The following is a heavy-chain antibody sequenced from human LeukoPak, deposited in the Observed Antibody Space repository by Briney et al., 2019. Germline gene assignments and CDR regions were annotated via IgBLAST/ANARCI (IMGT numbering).Heavy chain of an antibody. CDR2: IRYDGSNK. CDR1: GFTFSSYG. CDR3: ANLHSSSWYLDYFDY. V-gene: IGHV3-30*02. Sequence: PGGSLRLSCAASGFTFSSYGMHWVCHAPGKGLEWVAFIRYDGSNKYYADSVKGRFTISRDNSKNTLYLQMNSLRAEDTAVYYCANLHSSSWYLDYFDYWGQGTLVTVSS. J-gene: IGHJ4*02. D-gene: IGHD6-13*01.